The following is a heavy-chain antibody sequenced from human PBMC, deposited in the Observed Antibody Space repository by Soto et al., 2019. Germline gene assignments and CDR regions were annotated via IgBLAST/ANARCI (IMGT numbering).Heavy chain of an antibody. CDR3: AKNDRGAYYDFWRGYYTGGPDAFDI. D-gene: IGHD3-3*01. CDR2: ISGSGGST. J-gene: IGHJ3*02. Sequence: PGGSLRLSCAASGFTFSSYAMSWVRQAPGKGLEWVSAISGSGGSTYYADSVKGRFTISRDNSKNTLYLQMNSLRAEDTAVYYCAKNDRGAYYDFWRGYYTGGPDAFDIWGQGTMVTVSS. CDR1: GFTFSSYA. V-gene: IGHV3-23*01.